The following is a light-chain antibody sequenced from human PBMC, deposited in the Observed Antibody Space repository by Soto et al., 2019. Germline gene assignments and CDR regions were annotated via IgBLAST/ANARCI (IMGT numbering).Light chain of an antibody. J-gene: IGKJ4*01. Sequence: IVLTQSPATLSLSPGERATLSCRASQSIGDRLAWYQQKPGQAPRLLIFDASYRATGIPARFSGSGSGTDFTLIFSSLEPEDVEVYECQHRTNWPPGATFGGGTRVEI. CDR3: QHRTNWPPGAT. V-gene: IGKV3-11*01. CDR1: QSIGDR. CDR2: DAS.